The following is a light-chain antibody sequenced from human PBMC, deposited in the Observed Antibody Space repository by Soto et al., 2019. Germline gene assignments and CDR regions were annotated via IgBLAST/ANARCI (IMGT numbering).Light chain of an antibody. V-gene: IGLV2-23*02. J-gene: IGLJ3*02. CDR1: SSDVGSYDR. Sequence: QSALTQPASVSGSPGQSIAISCTGTSSDVGSYDRVSWYQQHPSKAPTLMIFEVNTRPSGVSTRFSGSKSGNTASLTISGLQAEDEADYYCCSSIGGPIWVFGGGTKLTVL. CDR3: CSSIGGPIWV. CDR2: EVN.